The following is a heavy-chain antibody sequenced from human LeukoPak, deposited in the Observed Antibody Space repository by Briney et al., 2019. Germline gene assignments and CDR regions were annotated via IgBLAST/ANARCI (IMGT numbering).Heavy chain of an antibody. CDR3: ARDRDGSGALEY. CDR2: IYSGGNT. CDR1: GFTVSSNY. D-gene: IGHD3-10*01. V-gene: IGHV3-53*01. J-gene: IGHJ4*02. Sequence: GGSLRLSCAASGFTVSSNYTSWVRQAPGKGLEWVSVIYSGGNTYYADSVKGRFTISRDNARNTLYLQMNSLRAEDTAVYYCARDRDGSGALEYWGQGTLVTVSS.